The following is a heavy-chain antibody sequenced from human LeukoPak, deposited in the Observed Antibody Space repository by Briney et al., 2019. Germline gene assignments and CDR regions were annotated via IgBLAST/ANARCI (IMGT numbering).Heavy chain of an antibody. CDR1: GYTPTELS. Sequence: ASVKVSCKVSGYTPTELSMHWVRQAPGKGLEWMGGFDPEDGETIYAQKFQGRVTMTEDTSTDTAYMELSSLRSEDTAAYYCATAPVGASELYYFDYWGQGTLVTVSS. D-gene: IGHD1-26*01. CDR3: ATAPVGASELYYFDY. V-gene: IGHV1-24*01. CDR2: FDPEDGET. J-gene: IGHJ4*02.